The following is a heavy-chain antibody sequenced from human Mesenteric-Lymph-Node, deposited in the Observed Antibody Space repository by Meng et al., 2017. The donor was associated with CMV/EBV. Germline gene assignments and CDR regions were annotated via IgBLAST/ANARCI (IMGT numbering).Heavy chain of an antibody. CDR3: ARGFGSGTHYPYYYYGLDV. CDR2: INPNGGT. V-gene: IGHV1-2*02. J-gene: IGHJ6*02. Sequence: ASVKVSCKASGHTFSDYYMHWVRQAPGQGLEWMGWINPNGGTTYAQKFQGRVTMTRDTSIRTVYMELSRLRSDDTAMYYCARGFGSGTHYPYYYYGLDVWGQGTTVTVSS. CDR1: GHTFSDYY. D-gene: IGHD3-10*01.